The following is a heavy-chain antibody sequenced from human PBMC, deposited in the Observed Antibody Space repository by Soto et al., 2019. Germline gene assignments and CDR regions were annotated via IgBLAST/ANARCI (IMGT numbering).Heavy chain of an antibody. V-gene: IGHV3-23*01. D-gene: IGHD3-22*01. J-gene: IGHJ4*02. CDR2: ISGSGGST. Sequence: PGGSLRLSCAASGFTFSTYAMSWVRQAPGKGLEWVSAISGSGGSTNYADSVKGRFTISRDNSKSTLYLQMNSLRAEDTAVYYCAKGRITMIVVVPFDYWGQGTLVTVSS. CDR1: GFTFSTYA. CDR3: AKGRITMIVVVPFDY.